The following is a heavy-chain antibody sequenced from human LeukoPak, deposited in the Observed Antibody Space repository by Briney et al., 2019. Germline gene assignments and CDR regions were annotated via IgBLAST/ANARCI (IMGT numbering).Heavy chain of an antibody. Sequence: ASVKVSCKASGYTFTSYGISWVRQAPGQGLEWMGWISAYSGNTNYAQKLQGRVTMTTDTSTSTAYMELRSLRSDDTAVYYCARSDLDYGSGSYSRGNWFDPWGQGTLVTVSS. CDR2: ISAYSGNT. J-gene: IGHJ5*02. CDR1: GYTFTSYG. CDR3: ARSDLDYGSGSYSRGNWFDP. V-gene: IGHV1-18*01. D-gene: IGHD3-10*01.